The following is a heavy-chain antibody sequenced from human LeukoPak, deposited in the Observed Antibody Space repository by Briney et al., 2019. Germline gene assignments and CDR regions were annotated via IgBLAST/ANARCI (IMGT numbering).Heavy chain of an antibody. V-gene: IGHV3-7*01. CDR1: GFTFSNYR. CDR2: IKQDGSET. D-gene: IGHD2-15*01. J-gene: IGHJ4*02. CDR3: ARDFAAAVG. Sequence: PGGSLRLSCAASGFTFSNYRMSWVRQAPGKGLEWVANIKQDGSETHYVDSVRGRFIVSRDNAKSSVFLQMNSLGVEDTAIYYCARDFAAAVGWGQGTLVTVSS.